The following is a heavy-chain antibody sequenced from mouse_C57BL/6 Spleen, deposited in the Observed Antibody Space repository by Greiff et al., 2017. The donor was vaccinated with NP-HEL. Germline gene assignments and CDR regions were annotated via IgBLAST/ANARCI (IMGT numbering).Heavy chain of an antibody. CDR3: ARGDYYGSSYSFAY. D-gene: IGHD1-1*01. J-gene: IGHJ3*01. CDR1: GFTFSDYG. CDR2: ISSGSSTI. V-gene: IGHV5-17*01. Sequence: EVKLVESGGGLVKPGGSLKLSCAASGFTFSDYGMHWVRQAPEKGLEWVAYISSGSSTIYYADTVKGRFTISRDNAKNTLFLQMTSLRSEDTAMYYCARGDYYGSSYSFAYWGQGTLVTVSA.